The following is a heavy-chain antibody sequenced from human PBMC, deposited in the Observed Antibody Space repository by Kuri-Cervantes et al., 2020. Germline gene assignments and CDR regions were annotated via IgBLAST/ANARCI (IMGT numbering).Heavy chain of an antibody. J-gene: IGHJ4*02. CDR3: ARGYCSSSGCYFDY. V-gene: IGHV4-34*01. CDR1: GGSFSGYY. CDR2: IYQTGTT. Sequence: SETLSLTCAVYGGSFSGYYWSWVRQPPGQGLEWIGSIYQTGTTYYNPPLKSRVAISMDTSKNQFSLKLSSVTAADTAVFYCARGYCSSSGCYFDYWGQGTRVTVSS. D-gene: IGHD2-2*01.